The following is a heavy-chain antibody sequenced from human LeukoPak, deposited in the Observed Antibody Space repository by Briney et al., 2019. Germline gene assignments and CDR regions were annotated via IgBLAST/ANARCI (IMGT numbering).Heavy chain of an antibody. D-gene: IGHD3-22*01. Sequence: GGSLRLSCAASGFTFSSYAMHWVRQAPGKGLEWVAVISYDGTNKYYADSVKGRFTISRDNSKNTLYLQMNSLRAEDTAVYYCAREKLDTRGYVDYWGQGTLVTVSS. CDR1: GFTFSSYA. J-gene: IGHJ4*02. CDR3: AREKLDTRGYVDY. CDR2: ISYDGTNK. V-gene: IGHV3-30*04.